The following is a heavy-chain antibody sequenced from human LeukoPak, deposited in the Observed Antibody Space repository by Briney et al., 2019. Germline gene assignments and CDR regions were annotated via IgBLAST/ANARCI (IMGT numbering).Heavy chain of an antibody. CDR2: IYYSGST. D-gene: IGHD3-10*01. CDR3: ARDRYYGSGFHYFDY. J-gene: IGHJ4*02. CDR1: GGSISSYY. V-gene: IGHV4-59*01. Sequence: PSETLSLTCTVSGGSISSYYWSWIRQPPGRGLEWIGYIYYSGSTNYNPSLKSRVTIPVDTSKNQFSLKLSSVSAADTAVYYCARDRYYGSGFHYFDYWGQGTLVTVSS.